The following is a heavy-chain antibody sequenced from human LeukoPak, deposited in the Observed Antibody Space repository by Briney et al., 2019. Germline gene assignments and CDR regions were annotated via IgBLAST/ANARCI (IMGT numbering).Heavy chain of an antibody. CDR2: INWNGGST. CDR1: GFTFDDYR. Sequence: SGGSLRLSCAASGFTFDDYRMSWVRQAPGKGLEWVSGINWNGGSTGYADSVKGRFTISRDNAKNSLYLQMNSLRAEDTALYYCARHGYCSGGSGYSFGYWGQGTLVTVSS. CDR3: ARHGYCSGGSGYSFGY. J-gene: IGHJ4*02. V-gene: IGHV3-20*04. D-gene: IGHD2-15*01.